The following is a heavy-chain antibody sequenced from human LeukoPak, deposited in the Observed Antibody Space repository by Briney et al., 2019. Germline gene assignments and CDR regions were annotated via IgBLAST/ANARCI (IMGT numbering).Heavy chain of an antibody. CDR3: ARARYYFDY. CDR1: GGSVSSYY. Sequence: PSXTLSLTCTVSGGSVSSYYWSWIRQPPGKGLEWIGYIYYSGSTNYNPSLKSRVTISVDTSKNQFSLKLSSVTAADTAVYYCARARYYFDYWGQGTLVTVSS. V-gene: IGHV4-59*02. J-gene: IGHJ4*02. CDR2: IYYSGST.